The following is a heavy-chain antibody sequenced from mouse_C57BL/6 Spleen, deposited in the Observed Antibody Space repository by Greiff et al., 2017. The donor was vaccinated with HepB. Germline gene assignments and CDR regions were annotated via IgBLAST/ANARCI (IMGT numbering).Heavy chain of an antibody. V-gene: IGHV1-55*01. J-gene: IGHJ2*01. CDR2: IYPGSGST. Sequence: VQLQQPGAELVKPGASVKMSCKASGYNFTSYWITWVKQRPGQGLEWIGDIYPGSGSTNYNEKFKSKATLTVDTSSSTAYMQLSSLTSEDSAVYYCARSAYDYEDFDYWGQGTTLTVSS. CDR3: ARSAYDYEDFDY. CDR1: GYNFTSYW. D-gene: IGHD2-4*01.